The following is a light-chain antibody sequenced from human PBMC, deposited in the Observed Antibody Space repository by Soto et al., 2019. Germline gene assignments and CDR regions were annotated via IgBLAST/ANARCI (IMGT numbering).Light chain of an antibody. V-gene: IGKV3-20*01. CDR2: GTS. CDR3: HQYVSST. Sequence: EIVLTQSPGTLSVSPGERATLSCRSSQTISSNYLAWYQQKPGQAPSLLIYGTSSVATGIPDRFSGSWSGTDFTLTISILEPEDYAIYYCHQYVSSTFGKGTKVEIE. J-gene: IGKJ1*01. CDR1: QTISSNY.